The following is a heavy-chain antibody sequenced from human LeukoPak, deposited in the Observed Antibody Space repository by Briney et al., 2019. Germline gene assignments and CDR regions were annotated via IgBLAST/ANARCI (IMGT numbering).Heavy chain of an antibody. V-gene: IGHV4-4*07. CDR1: GGSISSYY. D-gene: IGHD3-10*01. CDR3: ARDPLVWFGERSKYNWFGP. J-gene: IGHJ5*02. CDR2: IYTSGST. Sequence: SETLSLTCTVSGGSISSYYWSWIRQPAGKGLEWIGRIYTSGSTNYNPSLKSRVTMSVDTSKNQFSLKLSSVTAADTAVYYCARDPLVWFGERSKYNWFGPWGQGTLVTVSS.